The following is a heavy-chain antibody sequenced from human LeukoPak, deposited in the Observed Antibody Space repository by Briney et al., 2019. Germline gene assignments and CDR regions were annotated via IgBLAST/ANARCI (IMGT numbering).Heavy chain of an antibody. J-gene: IGHJ6*03. CDR2: IYHSGMT. V-gene: IGHV4-38-2*01. CDR1: GFSISNGYF. D-gene: IGHD1-26*01. CDR3: AGAGPVKWNYYYMDV. Sequence: SETLSLTCDVSGFSISNGYFWAWIRQSPGKGLEWIGSIYHSGMTYYNPSLKSQFNIEVDTSKNQFSLKMRSATAADTAVYFCAGAGPVKWNYYYMDVWGKGTTVTVSS.